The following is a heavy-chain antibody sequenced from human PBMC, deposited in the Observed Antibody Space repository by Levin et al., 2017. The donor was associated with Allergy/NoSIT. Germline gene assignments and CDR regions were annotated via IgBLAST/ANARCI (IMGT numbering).Heavy chain of an antibody. CDR1: GFTFSRYW. CDR2: IKEDGSEK. Sequence: GSLRLSCAASGFTFSRYWMNWVRQAPGKGLEWVANIKEDGSEKYYEDSVKGRFIISRDNSKNSLSLQMNSLRAEDTAVYYCARLIRVGGGTSGMDVWGQGTTVTVSS. D-gene: IGHD1-26*01. CDR3: ARLIRVGGGTSGMDV. J-gene: IGHJ6*02. V-gene: IGHV3-7*01.